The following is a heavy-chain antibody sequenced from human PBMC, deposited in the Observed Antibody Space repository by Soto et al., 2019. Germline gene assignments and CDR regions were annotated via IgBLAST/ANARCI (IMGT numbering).Heavy chain of an antibody. CDR1: GCTFSSCS. D-gene: IGHD3-22*01. V-gene: IGHV3-21*01. CDR2: ISSSSSYI. CDR3: AIDSYYYDICCDYFPRYDY. J-gene: IGHJ4*02. Sequence: VGSLRHSYAASGCTFSSCSMNWVRQAPGKGLEWVSSISSSSSYIYYADSVKGRFTISRDNAKNSMYLKMNSLRAKDTPVYYCAIDSYYYDICCDYFPRYDYSVQGP.